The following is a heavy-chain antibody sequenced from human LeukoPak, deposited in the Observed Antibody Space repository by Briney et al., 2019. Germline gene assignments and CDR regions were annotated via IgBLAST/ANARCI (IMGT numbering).Heavy chain of an antibody. V-gene: IGHV3-74*01. CDR3: VSRNYGSSPFDY. CDR2: ISSDGSNT. D-gene: IGHD4-17*01. CDR1: GFTFSRYW. J-gene: IGHJ4*02. Sequence: PGGSLRLSCAASGFTFSRYWMHWVRQAPGKGLAWASRISSDGSNTNYADSVKGRFTISRDNAKNTLYLQMDSLTAEDTAVYYCVSRNYGSSPFDYWGQGTLVTVSS.